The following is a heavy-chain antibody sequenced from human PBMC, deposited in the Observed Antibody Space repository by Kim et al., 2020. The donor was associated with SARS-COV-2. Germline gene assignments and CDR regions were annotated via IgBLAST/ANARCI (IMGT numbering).Heavy chain of an antibody. V-gene: IGHV3-30*18. CDR3: AKHYDSSEIDAFDV. CDR1: GFTFSSYG. J-gene: IGHJ3*01. CDR2: ISYAGSNK. Sequence: GGSLRLSCAASGFTFSSYGMRWVRQAPGKGLEWVAVISYAGSNKYYADSVKGRFTISRDNSKNTLYLQMNSLRAEDTAVYYCAKHYDSSEIDAFDVWGRGTMVTIAS. D-gene: IGHD3-22*01.